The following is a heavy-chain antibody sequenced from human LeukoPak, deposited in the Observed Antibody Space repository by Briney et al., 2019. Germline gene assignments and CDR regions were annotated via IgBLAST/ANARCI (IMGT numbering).Heavy chain of an antibody. V-gene: IGHV4-34*01. D-gene: IGHD5-18*01. Sequence: SETLSLTCAVYGGSFSGYYWSWIRQPPGKGLEWIGEINHSGSTNYNPSLKSRVTISVDTSKNQFSLTLSSVTAADTAVYYCARLEYSYGYYDYWGQGTLVTVSS. CDR3: ARLEYSYGYYDY. J-gene: IGHJ4*02. CDR2: INHSGST. CDR1: GGSFSGYY.